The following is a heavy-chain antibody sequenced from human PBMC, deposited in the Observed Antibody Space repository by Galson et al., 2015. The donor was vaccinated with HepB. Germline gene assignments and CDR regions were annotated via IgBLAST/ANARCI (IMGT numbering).Heavy chain of an antibody. CDR3: ARGGQYHIY. J-gene: IGHJ4*02. V-gene: IGHV3-7*04. Sequence: SLRLSCAASGFTFSNHWMSWVRQAPAKGLEWVANIKEDGSEKYYVDSVKGRFTISRDNAKNSLYPEMNSLRAEDTAIYYCARGGQYHIYWGQGTLVTVSS. D-gene: IGHD3-9*01. CDR2: IKEDGSEK. CDR1: GFTFSNHW.